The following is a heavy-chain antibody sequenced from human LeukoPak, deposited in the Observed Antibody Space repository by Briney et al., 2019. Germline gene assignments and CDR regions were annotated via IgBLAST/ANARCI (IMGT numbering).Heavy chain of an antibody. Sequence: GRSLRLSCVASGFTFSSYAMHWVRQASGKGLEWVGRIRSKANSYATAYAASVKGRFTISRDDSKNTAYLQMNSLKTEDTAVYYCTRLRAVAGTATPYDYWGQGTLVTVSS. CDR3: TRLRAVAGTATPYDY. CDR1: GFTFSSYA. CDR2: IRSKANSYAT. J-gene: IGHJ4*02. D-gene: IGHD6-19*01. V-gene: IGHV3-73*01.